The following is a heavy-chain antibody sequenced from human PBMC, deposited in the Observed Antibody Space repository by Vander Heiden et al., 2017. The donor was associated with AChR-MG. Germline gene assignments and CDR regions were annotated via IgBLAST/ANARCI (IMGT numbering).Heavy chain of an antibody. J-gene: IGHJ4*02. D-gene: IGHD6-19*01. CDR1: GFTFSSYG. V-gene: IGHV3-30*18. CDR2: ISYDGSNK. CDR3: AKSRSGWRPGGY. Sequence: QVQLVESGGGVVQPGRSLRLPCAASGFTFSSYGMHWVRQAPGKGLEWVAVISYDGSNKYYADSVKGRFTISRDNSKNTLYLQMNSLRAEDTAVYYCAKSRSGWRPGGYWGQGTLVTVSS.